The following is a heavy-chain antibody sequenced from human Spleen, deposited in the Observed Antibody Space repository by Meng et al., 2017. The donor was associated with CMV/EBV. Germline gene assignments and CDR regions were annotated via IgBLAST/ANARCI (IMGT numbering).Heavy chain of an antibody. CDR1: GGSISSGDYY. CDR2: IYYSGST. Sequence: SETLSLTCTVSGGSISSGDYYWSWIRQPPGKGLEWIGYIYYSGSTYYNPSLESRVTISLDRSNNQFSLKLGSVTAADTAVYYCARTVDNFWSRYSPRFGMDVWGQGTTVTVSS. V-gene: IGHV4-61*08. CDR3: ARTVDNFWSRYSPRFGMDV. J-gene: IGHJ6*02. D-gene: IGHD3-3*01.